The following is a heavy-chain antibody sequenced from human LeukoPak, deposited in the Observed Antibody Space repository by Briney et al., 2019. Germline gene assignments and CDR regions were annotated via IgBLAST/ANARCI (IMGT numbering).Heavy chain of an antibody. J-gene: IGHJ4*02. D-gene: IGHD1-26*01. CDR2: ISSSSTI. V-gene: IGHV3-48*01. CDR3: ASQWELRY. CDR1: GFTFSSYS. Sequence: GGSLRLSCAASGFTFSSYSMNWVRQAPGKGLEWVSYISSSSTIYYADSVKGRFTISRDNSKNTLYLQMNSLRAEDTAVYYCASQWELRYWGQGTLVTVSS.